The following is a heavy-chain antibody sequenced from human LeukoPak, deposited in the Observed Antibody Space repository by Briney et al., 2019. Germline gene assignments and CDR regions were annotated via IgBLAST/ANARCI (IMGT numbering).Heavy chain of an antibody. J-gene: IGHJ5*02. CDR3: ARGNWFDP. Sequence: GRSLRLSCAASGCTFSSYGMHWVRKAPGKGLEWVAVIWYDGSNKYYADSVKGRFTISRDNSKNTLYLQMNSLRAEDTAVYYCARGNWFDPWGQGTLVTVSS. V-gene: IGHV3-33*01. CDR1: GCTFSSYG. CDR2: IWYDGSNK.